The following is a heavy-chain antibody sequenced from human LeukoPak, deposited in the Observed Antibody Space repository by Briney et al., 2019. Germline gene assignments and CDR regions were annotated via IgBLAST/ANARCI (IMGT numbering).Heavy chain of an antibody. D-gene: IGHD6-19*01. CDR3: AKGWQWTGY. Sequence: GGSLRLSCVGSGFTFSSYWMSWVRQAPGKGLEWVSAISGSGGSTYYADSVKGRFTISRDNSKNTLYLQMNSLRAEDTAVYYCAKGWQWTGYWGQGTLVTVSS. CDR1: GFTFSSYW. V-gene: IGHV3-23*01. J-gene: IGHJ4*02. CDR2: ISGSGGST.